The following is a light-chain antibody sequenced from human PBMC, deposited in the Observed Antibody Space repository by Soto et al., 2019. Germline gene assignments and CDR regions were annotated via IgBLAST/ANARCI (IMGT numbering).Light chain of an antibody. V-gene: IGKV1-12*01. CDR1: QGITTS. CDR2: DAS. CDR3: QQVSRFPLT. J-gene: IGKJ4*01. Sequence: DIQLTQSPSSVSASVGDSVLIICLASQGITTSLAWYQQKPGKAPKLLIYDASRLQSGVPSRFSGSGSGTDFTLTISSLQPEDFATYFCQQVSRFPLTFGGGTKVDIK.